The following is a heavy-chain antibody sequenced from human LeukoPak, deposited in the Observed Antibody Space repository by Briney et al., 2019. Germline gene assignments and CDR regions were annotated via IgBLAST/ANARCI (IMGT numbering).Heavy chain of an antibody. J-gene: IGHJ6*02. Sequence: PSETLSLTCTVSGGSISGYYWSWIRQPPGKGLEWIGYIYSSGNTNYNPPLKSRLTISVDTSKNQFSLKLSSVTAADTAVYYCARLDVWGQGTTVTVSS. CDR3: ARLDV. CDR2: IYSSGNT. V-gene: IGHV4-59*01. CDR1: GGSISGYY.